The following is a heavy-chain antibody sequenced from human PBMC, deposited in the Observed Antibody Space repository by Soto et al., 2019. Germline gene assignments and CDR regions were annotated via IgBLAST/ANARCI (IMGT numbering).Heavy chain of an antibody. V-gene: IGHV4-30-2*01. CDR1: GGSISSGGYS. CDR2: IYHSGST. Sequence: SETLSLTCAVCGGSISSGGYSWSWIRQPPGKGLEWIGYIYHSGSTYYNPSLKSRVTISVDRSKNQFSLKLSSVTAADTAVYYCAREGEATGSFDYWGQGTLVTVSS. D-gene: IGHD5-12*01. CDR3: AREGEATGSFDY. J-gene: IGHJ4*02.